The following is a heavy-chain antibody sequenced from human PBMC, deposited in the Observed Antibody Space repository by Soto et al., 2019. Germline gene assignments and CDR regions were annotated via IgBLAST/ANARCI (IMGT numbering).Heavy chain of an antibody. CDR2: IIPIFGTA. D-gene: IGHD6-19*01. J-gene: IGHJ6*02. Sequence: SVKVSCKASGGTFSSYAISWVRQAPGQGLEWMGGIIPIFGTANYAQKFQGRVTITADESTSTAYMELSSLRSEDTAVYYCARCSPRWVAVAATGYYYYYGMDVWGQGTTVTVSS. V-gene: IGHV1-69*13. CDR3: ARCSPRWVAVAATGYYYYYGMDV. CDR1: GGTFSSYA.